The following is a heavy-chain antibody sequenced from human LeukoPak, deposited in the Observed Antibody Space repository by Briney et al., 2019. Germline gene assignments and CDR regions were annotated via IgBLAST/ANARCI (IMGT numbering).Heavy chain of an antibody. Sequence: GGSLRLSCAASGFTVSNNFMSWVRQAPGKGLEWVSAISGSGGSTYYADSVKGRFTISRDNSKNTLYLQMNSLRAEDTAVYYCAKAYYYDSSGYYPFDYWGQGTLVTVSS. CDR2: ISGSGGST. J-gene: IGHJ4*02. D-gene: IGHD3-22*01. CDR3: AKAYYYDSSGYYPFDY. V-gene: IGHV3-23*01. CDR1: GFTVSNNF.